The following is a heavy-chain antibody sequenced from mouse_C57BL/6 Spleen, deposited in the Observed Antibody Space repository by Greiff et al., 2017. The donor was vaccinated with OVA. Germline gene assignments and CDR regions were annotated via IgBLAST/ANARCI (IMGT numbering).Heavy chain of an antibody. D-gene: IGHD4-1*02. CDR3: ARLQLGRFAY. CDR2: IDPSDSYT. J-gene: IGHJ3*01. Sequence: QVQLQQPGAELVKPGASVKLSCKASGYTFTSYWMQWVKQRPGQGLEWIGEIDPSDSYTNYNQKFKGKATLTVDTSSSTAYMQLSRLTSEDSAVYYWARLQLGRFAYWGQGTLVTVSA. CDR1: GYTFTSYW. V-gene: IGHV1-50*01.